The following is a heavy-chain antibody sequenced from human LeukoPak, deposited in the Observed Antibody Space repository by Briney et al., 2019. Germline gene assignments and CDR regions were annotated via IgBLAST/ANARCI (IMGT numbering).Heavy chain of an antibody. CDR2: TNPDGSIT. D-gene: IGHD1-20*01. V-gene: IGHV3-74*01. CDR3: ARGITGATDC. J-gene: IGHJ4*02. CDR1: GFTFSTYW. Sequence: PGGSLRLSCAASGFTFSTYWMYWVRQAPGKGLVWVSRTNPDGSITSYADSVKGRFTISRDNAKSTLYVQMNSLRAEDTAVYYCARGITGATDCWGQGTLVTVSS.